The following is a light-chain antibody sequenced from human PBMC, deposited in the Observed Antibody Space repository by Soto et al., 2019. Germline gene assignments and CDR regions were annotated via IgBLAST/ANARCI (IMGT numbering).Light chain of an antibody. V-gene: IGKV3D-15*01. CDR1: QSVDSN. CDR2: GAS. J-gene: IGKJ4*01. CDR3: QQYDNWPLT. Sequence: EIVMTQSPATLSVSPGERATLSCRASQSVDSNLAWYQQKPGQAPRLLIFGASTRATGIPARFSGSGSGTDFILTISSLQSEDFGVYFYQQYDNWPLTFGGGTKVEIK.